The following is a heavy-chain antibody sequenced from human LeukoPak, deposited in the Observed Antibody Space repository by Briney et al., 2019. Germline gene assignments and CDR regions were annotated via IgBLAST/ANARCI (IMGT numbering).Heavy chain of an antibody. J-gene: IGHJ4*02. CDR2: ISAYNGNT. CDR1: GYTFTSYG. D-gene: IGHD3-22*01. CDR3: ARDRGLDYDSSGYAV. Sequence: GASVKVSCKASGYTFTSYGISWVRQAPGQGLEWMGWISAYNGNTNYAQKLQGRVTMTTDTSTSTAYMELGSLRSDDTAVYYCARDRGLDYDSSGYAVWGQGTLVTVSS. V-gene: IGHV1-18*01.